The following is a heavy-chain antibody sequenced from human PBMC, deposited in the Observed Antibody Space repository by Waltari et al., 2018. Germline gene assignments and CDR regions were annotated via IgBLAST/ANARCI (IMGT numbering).Heavy chain of an antibody. CDR3: ARGGGSYYANAFDI. Sequence: DVPLVESGGGLVQPGGSLRLSCAASRFTFSSYSMHWVRQAPGKGLEYVSAISSDGGSTYYADSVKGRFTISRDNSKNTLYLKMGSLRAEDMAVYHCARGGGSYYANAFDIWGQGTMVTVSS. V-gene: IGHV3-64*07. D-gene: IGHD1-26*01. J-gene: IGHJ3*02. CDR2: ISSDGGST. CDR1: RFTFSSYS.